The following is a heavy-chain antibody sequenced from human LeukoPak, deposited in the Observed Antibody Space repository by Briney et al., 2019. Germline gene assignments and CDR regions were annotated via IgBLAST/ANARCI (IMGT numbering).Heavy chain of an antibody. V-gene: IGHV1-46*01. J-gene: IGHJ4*02. CDR1: GYTFTGYG. CDR3: ARTPVAHDYGAPLLIDY. CDR2: INPSGGST. D-gene: IGHD4-17*01. Sequence: ASVKVSCKSSGYTFTGYGITWVRQAPGQGLEWMGIINPSGGSTSYAQKFQGRVTMTRDTSTSTVYMELSSLRSEDTAVYYCARTPVAHDYGAPLLIDYWGQGTLVTVSS.